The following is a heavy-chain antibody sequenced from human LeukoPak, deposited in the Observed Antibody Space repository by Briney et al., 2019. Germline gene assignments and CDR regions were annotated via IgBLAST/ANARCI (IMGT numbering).Heavy chain of an antibody. D-gene: IGHD3-10*01. CDR1: GGTFSSYA. CDR2: IIPIFGTA. CDR3: ARDLYGSGSKDAFDI. Sequence: SVKVSCKASGGTFSSYAISWVRQAPGQGLEWMGGIIPIFGTANYAQKFQGRVTITADKSTSTAYMELSSLRSEDTAVYYCARDLYGSGSKDAFDIWGQGTMVTVSS. J-gene: IGHJ3*02. V-gene: IGHV1-69*06.